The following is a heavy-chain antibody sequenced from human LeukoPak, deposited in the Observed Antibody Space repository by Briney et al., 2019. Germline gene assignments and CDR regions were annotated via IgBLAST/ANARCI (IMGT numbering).Heavy chain of an antibody. J-gene: IGHJ4*02. CDR3: ARARPDYSNTWSSLPHFDY. CDR2: IFYSGST. Sequence: SETLSLTCTVSGDSITTTNYYWGWIRQPPGKGLEWIGNIFYSGSTYYNPSLKSRVSISVDTSRNQFSLRPTSVTAADTAVYYCARARPDYSNTWSSLPHFDYWGQGTLVTVSS. D-gene: IGHD4-11*01. V-gene: IGHV4-39*07. CDR1: GDSITTTNYY.